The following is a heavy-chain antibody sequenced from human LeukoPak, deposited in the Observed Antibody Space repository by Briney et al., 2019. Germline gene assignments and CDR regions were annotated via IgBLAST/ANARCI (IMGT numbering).Heavy chain of an antibody. Sequence: PSETLSLTCTVSGGSISSSNYYWVWIRPPPGKGLEWIRSIYYSGSTYSNPSLNSRVTISVDTSKNQFSLKLSCVTAADTAVYYCARTKNSYGVGVFDYWGQGTLVTVSS. CDR2: IYYSGST. CDR3: ARTKNSYGVGVFDY. J-gene: IGHJ4*02. CDR1: GGSISSSNYY. D-gene: IGHD5-18*01. V-gene: IGHV4-39*01.